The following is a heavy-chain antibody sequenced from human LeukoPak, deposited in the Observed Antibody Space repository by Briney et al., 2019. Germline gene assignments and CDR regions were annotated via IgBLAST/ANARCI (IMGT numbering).Heavy chain of an antibody. CDR3: ARQRVPAAIRFDY. J-gene: IGHJ4*02. CDR2: IYPGDSDT. D-gene: IGHD2-2*02. Sequence: GESLKISCKGSGYSFTSYWIGWVRQMPGKGLEWMGIIYPGDSDTRYSPSFQGQFTISVDKSISTAYLQWSSLKASDTAMYYCARQRVPAAIRFDYWGQGTLVTVSS. CDR1: GYSFTSYW. V-gene: IGHV5-51*01.